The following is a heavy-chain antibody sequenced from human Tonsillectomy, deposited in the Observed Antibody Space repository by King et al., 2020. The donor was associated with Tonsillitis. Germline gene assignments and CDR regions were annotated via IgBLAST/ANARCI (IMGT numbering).Heavy chain of an antibody. J-gene: IGHJ6*02. CDR2: IIPFLATT. D-gene: IGHD1-7*01. CDR1: GGTFSSHG. V-gene: IGHV1-69*01. CDR3: ARDSIELLAMDV. Sequence: QVQLVQSGAEVKKPGSSVKVSCKASGGTFSSHGVSWVRQAPGQGLEWMGGIIPFLATTHYAQKFQGRLTITADDSTSTAYMELSSLRLGDTAVYYCARDSIELLAMDVWGQGTTVTVSS.